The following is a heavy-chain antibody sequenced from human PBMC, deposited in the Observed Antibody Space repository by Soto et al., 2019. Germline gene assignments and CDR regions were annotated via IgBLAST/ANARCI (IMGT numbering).Heavy chain of an antibody. Sequence: PGGSLRLSCAASGFTFSSYWMHWVRQAPGKGLVWVSRINSDGSSTSYADSVKGRFTISRDNAKNTLYLQMNSLRAEDTALYFCAKDRYCSSTSCYAGFDYWGQGTLVTVSS. CDR3: AKDRYCSSTSCYAGFDY. V-gene: IGHV3-74*01. D-gene: IGHD2-2*01. J-gene: IGHJ4*02. CDR1: GFTFSSYW. CDR2: INSDGSST.